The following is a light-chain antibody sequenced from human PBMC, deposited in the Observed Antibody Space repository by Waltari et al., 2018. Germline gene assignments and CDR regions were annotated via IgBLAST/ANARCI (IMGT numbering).Light chain of an antibody. V-gene: IGKV1-27*01. J-gene: IGKJ1*01. CDR3: QKYNTAPPT. Sequence: DIQMTQSQSSLPASIGDRVTITCRAIQDIGNFLAWYQQIPGKVPRVLIYAASSLQSGVPSRFSGSGSGTDFTLTISGLQPEDVATYYCQKYNTAPPTFGPGTRVEMK. CDR1: QDIGNF. CDR2: AAS.